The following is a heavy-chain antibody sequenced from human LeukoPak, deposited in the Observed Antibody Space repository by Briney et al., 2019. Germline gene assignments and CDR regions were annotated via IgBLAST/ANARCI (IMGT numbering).Heavy chain of an antibody. J-gene: IGHJ1*01. V-gene: IGHV1-46*01. D-gene: IGHD2-21*01. CDR2: INPSGGST. CDR1: GYTFTGYY. CDR3: ARDESTSILWW. Sequence: ASVTVSCKASGYTFTGYYMHWVRQAPGQGLEWMGIINPSGGSTSYAQKFQGRVTMTRDTSTSTVYIELSSLRSEDTAVYYCARDESTSILWWWGQGTLVTVSS.